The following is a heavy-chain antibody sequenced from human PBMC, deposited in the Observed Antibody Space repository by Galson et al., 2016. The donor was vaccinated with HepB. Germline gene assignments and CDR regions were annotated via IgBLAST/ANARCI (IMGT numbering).Heavy chain of an antibody. CDR2: FSGYGGST. Sequence: SLRLSCAASGFTVSNYAMYWVRQAPGAGLEWVAAFSGYGGSTYYSDSVKGRFTVSRDNAKNSLYLQRNSLRVEDTAVYYCGREADTWGQGTLVTVSS. D-gene: IGHD6-25*01. V-gene: IGHV3-23*01. J-gene: IGHJ4*02. CDR3: GREADT. CDR1: GFTVSNYA.